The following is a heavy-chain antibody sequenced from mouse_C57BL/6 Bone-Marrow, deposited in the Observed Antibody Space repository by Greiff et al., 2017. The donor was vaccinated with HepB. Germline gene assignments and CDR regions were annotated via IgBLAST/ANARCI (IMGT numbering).Heavy chain of an antibody. CDR2: IYPGNSDT. Sequence: VQLQQSGTVLARPGASVKMSCKTSGYTFTSYWMHWVKQRPGQGLEWIGAIYPGNSDTSYNQKFKGKAKLTAVTSASTAYMELSSLTNEDSAVYYCTRNNWDGGDFDYWGQGTTLTVSS. J-gene: IGHJ2*01. CDR3: TRNNWDGGDFDY. D-gene: IGHD4-1*01. CDR1: GYTFTSYW. V-gene: IGHV1-5*01.